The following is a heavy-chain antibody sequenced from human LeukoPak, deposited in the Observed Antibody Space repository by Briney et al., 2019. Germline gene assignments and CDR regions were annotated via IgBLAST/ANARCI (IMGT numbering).Heavy chain of an antibody. CDR3: ARAGGDLTLFDY. CDR1: GFTFSSYS. J-gene: IGHJ4*02. Sequence: GGSLRLSCAASGFTFSSYSMNWVRQAPGKGLEWVSSISSSSSYIYYADSVKGRFTISRDNAKNSLYLQMNSLRAEDTAVYYCARAGGDLTLFDYWGQGTLVTVSS. CDR2: ISSSSSYI. V-gene: IGHV3-21*01. D-gene: IGHD2-21*02.